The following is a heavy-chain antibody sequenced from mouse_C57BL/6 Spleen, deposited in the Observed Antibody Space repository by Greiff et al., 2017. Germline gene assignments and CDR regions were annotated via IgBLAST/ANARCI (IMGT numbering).Heavy chain of an antibody. J-gene: IGHJ3*01. CDR1: GYTFTDYY. D-gene: IGHD2-5*01. V-gene: IGHV1-26*01. CDR3: ASLSYYSNYGGFAY. CDR2: INPNNGGT. Sequence: VQLQQSGPELVKPGASVKISCKASGYTFTDYYMNWVKQSHGKSLEWIGDINPNNGGTSYNQKFNGKATLTVDKSASTAYMELRSLTSEDSAVYYCASLSYYSNYGGFAYWGQGTLVTVSA.